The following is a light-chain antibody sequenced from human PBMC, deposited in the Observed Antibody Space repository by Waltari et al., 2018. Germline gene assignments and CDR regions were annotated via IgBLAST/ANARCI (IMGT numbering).Light chain of an antibody. CDR1: ALPKQY. Sequence: SYELTQPPSVSVSPGQTATITCSGDALPKQYASWYQQKPGLAPVLMIFRDTKRPSGIPERFPGSRSGTTVTLTITGAQAGDEADYYCQSADSSGAYVVFGGGTKLTVL. CDR3: QSADSSGAYVV. CDR2: RDT. J-gene: IGLJ2*01. V-gene: IGLV3-25*03.